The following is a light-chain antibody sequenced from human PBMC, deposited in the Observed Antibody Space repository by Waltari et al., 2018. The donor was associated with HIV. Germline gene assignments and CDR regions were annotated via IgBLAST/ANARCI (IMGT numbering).Light chain of an antibody. Sequence: EVVLTQSPGPLSLSPGERATLSCRASQSVSSNFVAWYQQKPGQAPRLLIYGASSRATGIPDRFSGSGSGTDFTLTSSRLEPEDFAVYYCQQYGSSPRTFGQGTQVEIK. V-gene: IGKV3-20*01. CDR1: QSVSSNF. CDR3: QQYGSSPRT. CDR2: GAS. J-gene: IGKJ1*01.